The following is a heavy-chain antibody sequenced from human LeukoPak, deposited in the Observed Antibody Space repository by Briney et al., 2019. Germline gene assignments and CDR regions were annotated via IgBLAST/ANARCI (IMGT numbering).Heavy chain of an antibody. CDR3: ARARWLFPFDY. J-gene: IGHJ4*02. V-gene: IGHV4-39*01. Sequence: PSETLSLTCTVSGGSLSSSSYYWGWVRQPPGTGLEWIGSMYYSGSTYYNPSLKSRVTISVNTSKNQFSLKLSSVTAADTAVYYCARARWLFPFDYWGQGTLVTVSS. CDR1: GGSLSSSSYY. CDR2: MYYSGST. D-gene: IGHD3-22*01.